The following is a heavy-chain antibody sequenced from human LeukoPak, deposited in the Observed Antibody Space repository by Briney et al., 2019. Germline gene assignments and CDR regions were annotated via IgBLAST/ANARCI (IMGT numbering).Heavy chain of an antibody. J-gene: IGHJ4*02. CDR1: GYTFTGYY. V-gene: IGHV1-2*02. D-gene: IGHD1-7*01. CDR2: INPNSGGT. CDR3: ARHWNSASLADY. Sequence: ASVKVSCKASGYTFTGYYMHWVRQAPGQGLEWMGWINPNSGGTNYAQKFQGRVTMTRDTSISTAYMELSRLRSDDTAMYYCARHWNSASLADYWGQGTLVTVSS.